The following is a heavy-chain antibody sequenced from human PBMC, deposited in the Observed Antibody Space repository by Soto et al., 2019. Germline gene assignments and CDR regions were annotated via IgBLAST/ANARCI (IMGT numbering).Heavy chain of an antibody. CDR2: IYNSGST. V-gene: IGHV4-4*07. Sequence: SETLSLTCTVSGGAISTYYWTWIRQPAGKGLEWIGRIYNSGSTKYNPSLQSRVTMSLDTSNNQFSLRLTSVTAADTAVYYCARGPRFSDWFDPWGQGTLVTVSS. J-gene: IGHJ5*02. CDR1: GGAISTYY. D-gene: IGHD3-3*01. CDR3: ARGPRFSDWFDP.